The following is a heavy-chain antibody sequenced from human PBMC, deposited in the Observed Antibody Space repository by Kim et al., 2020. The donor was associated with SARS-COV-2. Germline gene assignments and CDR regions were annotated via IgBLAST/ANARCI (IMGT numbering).Heavy chain of an antibody. Sequence: ASVKVSCKASGYTFTSYGISWVRQAPGQGLEWMGWISAYNGNTNYAQKLQGRVTMTTDTSTSTAYMELRSLRSDDTAVYYCARDGAVLYYDSSGYYYFDYWGQGTLVTVSS. D-gene: IGHD3-22*01. CDR3: ARDGAVLYYDSSGYYYFDY. CDR1: GYTFTSYG. J-gene: IGHJ4*02. CDR2: ISAYNGNT. V-gene: IGHV1-18*01.